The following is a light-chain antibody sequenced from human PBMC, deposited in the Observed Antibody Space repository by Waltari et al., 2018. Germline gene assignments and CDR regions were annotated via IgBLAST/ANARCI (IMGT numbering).Light chain of an antibody. Sequence: DIQMTQSPYTLSASVGDRGTITCRASQTLNRWLAWYQQKPGKAPKLLIYKASTLQSGVPSRFSGSDSGTQFALTITGLQAEDFATYYCQQYHSYPYTFGQGTKLEIK. V-gene: IGKV1-5*03. CDR1: QTLNRW. J-gene: IGKJ2*01. CDR2: KAS. CDR3: QQYHSYPYT.